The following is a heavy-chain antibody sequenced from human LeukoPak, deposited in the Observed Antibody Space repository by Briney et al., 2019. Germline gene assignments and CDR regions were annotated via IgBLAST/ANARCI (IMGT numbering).Heavy chain of an antibody. D-gene: IGHD1-1*01. CDR2: IYYSGST. J-gene: IGHJ6*02. V-gene: IGHV4-61*01. CDR3: ARDGTGPTPAYYYGMDV. Sequence: SETLSLTCSVSGGSISSSSHYWGWIRQPPGKGLEWIGYIYYSGSTNYNPSLKSRVTISVDTSKNQFSLKLSSVTAADTAVYYCARDGTGPTPAYYYGMDVWGQGTTVTVSS. CDR1: GGSISSSSHY.